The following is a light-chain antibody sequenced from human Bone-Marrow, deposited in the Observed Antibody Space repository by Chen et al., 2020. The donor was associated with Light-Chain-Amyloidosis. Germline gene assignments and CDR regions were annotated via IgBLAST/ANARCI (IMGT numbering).Light chain of an antibody. CDR1: QSISSS. CDR2: SAS. CDR3: QQSYSTLSIT. V-gene: IGKV1-39*01. Sequence: DIQMTQSPSSLSASVGDRVTITCRASQSISSSLNWYQQKPGIPPKVLIYSASNLHSGVPSSFSGSGSATDFTLTISSLQTEDFATYYCQQSYSTLSITFGQGTRLEIK. J-gene: IGKJ5*01.